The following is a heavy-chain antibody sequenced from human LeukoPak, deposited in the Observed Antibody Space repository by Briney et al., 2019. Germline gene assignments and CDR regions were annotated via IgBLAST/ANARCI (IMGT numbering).Heavy chain of an antibody. V-gene: IGHV1-69*04. Sequence: ASVTVSCKASGGTFSSYAISWVRQAPGQGLEWMGRIIPILGIANYAQKFQGRVTITADKSTSTAYMELSSLRSEDTAVYYCARDPCSSTSCYIFGYWGQGTLVTVSS. CDR3: ARDPCSSTSCYIFGY. CDR1: GGTFSSYA. D-gene: IGHD2-2*02. CDR2: IIPILGIA. J-gene: IGHJ4*02.